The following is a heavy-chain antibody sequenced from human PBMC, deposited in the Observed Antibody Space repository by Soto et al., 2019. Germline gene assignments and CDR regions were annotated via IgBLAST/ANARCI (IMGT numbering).Heavy chain of an antibody. CDR3: ARDLMGYCSGGSCQTGL. CDR2: ISYDGSNK. Sequence: QVQLVASGGGVVQPGRSLRLSCAASGFTFSSYAMHWVRQAPGKGLEWVAVISYDGSNKYYADSVKGRFTISRDNSKNTLYLQMNSLRAEDTAVYYCARDLMGYCSGGSCQTGLWGQGTLVTVSS. D-gene: IGHD2-15*01. V-gene: IGHV3-30-3*01. CDR1: GFTFSSYA. J-gene: IGHJ4*02.